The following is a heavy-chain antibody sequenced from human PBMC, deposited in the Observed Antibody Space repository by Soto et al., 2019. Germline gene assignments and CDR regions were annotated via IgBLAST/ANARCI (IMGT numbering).Heavy chain of an antibody. V-gene: IGHV1-69*01. D-gene: IGHD3-10*01. CDR3: ARVTSMVRVVIDNWFDP. CDR2: IIPMYGPA. Sequence: QVPLVQSGAEVKKPGSSVTVSCKASGGTFSSYAIHWVRQAPGQGLEWMGGIIPMYGPAKYAQRFQGRVTITADEATTTGYMELNSLTSQDTAVYYCARVTSMVRVVIDNWFDPWGHGTLVTVSS. CDR1: GGTFSSYA. J-gene: IGHJ5*02.